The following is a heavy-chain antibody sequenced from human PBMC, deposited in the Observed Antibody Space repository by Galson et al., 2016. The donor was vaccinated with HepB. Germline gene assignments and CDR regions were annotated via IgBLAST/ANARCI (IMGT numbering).Heavy chain of an antibody. Sequence: SETLSLTCTVSGASISGYYLSWIRQPPGKGLEWIGYIYYSGRTNYNPSLKSRVTISVDTSKNQFSLKLSSVTAAETAVYYCARDDSGGWYGFHYGMDVWGQGTTVTVSS. CDR3: ARDDSGGWYGFHYGMDV. CDR1: GASISGYY. J-gene: IGHJ6*02. D-gene: IGHD6-19*01. V-gene: IGHV4-59*01. CDR2: IYYSGRT.